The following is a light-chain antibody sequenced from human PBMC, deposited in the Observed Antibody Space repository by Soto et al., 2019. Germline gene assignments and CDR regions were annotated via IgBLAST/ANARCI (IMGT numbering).Light chain of an antibody. CDR2: GAS. J-gene: IGKJ5*01. CDR1: QTVSSNY. V-gene: IGKV3-20*01. CDR3: QQTYMTPIT. Sequence: EIILTQSPDTLSLSPGERATLSCRASQTVSSNYLAWCQQRPGQAPRLLIYGASTRAAGIPDRFSGSGSGTDFTDFTLTISSLQPEDFATCYCQQTYMTPITFGQGTRLEIK.